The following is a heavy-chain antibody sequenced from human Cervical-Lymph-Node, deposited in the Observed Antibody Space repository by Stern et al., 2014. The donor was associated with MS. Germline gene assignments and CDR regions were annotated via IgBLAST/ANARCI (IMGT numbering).Heavy chain of an antibody. D-gene: IGHD6-13*01. CDR2: IWYDGSNK. CDR3: ARDGAKFAAAGPYPFDY. V-gene: IGHV3-33*01. CDR1: GFTFSSYG. J-gene: IGHJ4*02. Sequence: MQLVESGGGVVQPGRSLRLSCAASGFTFSSYGMHWVRQAPGKGLEWVAVIWYDGSNKYYADSVKGRFTISRDNSKNTLYLQMNSLRAEDTAVYYCARDGAKFAAAGPYPFDYWGQGTLVTVSS.